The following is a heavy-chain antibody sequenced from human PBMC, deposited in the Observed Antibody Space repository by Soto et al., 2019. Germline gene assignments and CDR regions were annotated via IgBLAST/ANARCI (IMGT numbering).Heavy chain of an antibody. Sequence: SETLSLTCTVSSSPINSRYYWGSIRQTPGKGLEWVASIYHSGSTHYNPSLKSRATISVDTSNNQFSLRLSSVTAADTAIYYCARNTSGRNFDDWGHGTKATVSS. CDR1: SSPINSRYY. D-gene: IGHD6-19*01. V-gene: IGHV4-38-2*02. J-gene: IGHJ4*01. CDR3: ARNTSGRNFDD. CDR2: IYHSGST.